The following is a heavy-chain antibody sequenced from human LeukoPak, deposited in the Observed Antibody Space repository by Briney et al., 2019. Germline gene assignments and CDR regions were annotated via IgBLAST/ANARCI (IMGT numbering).Heavy chain of an antibody. CDR3: ARGWSYYGSGSYYIDPHFDY. J-gene: IGHJ4*02. CDR1: GYTFTGYY. D-gene: IGHD3-10*01. V-gene: IGHV1-2*02. CDR2: INPXXGGT. Sequence: ASVKVSCKASGYTFTGYYMHWVRQAPGQGLEWMGWINPXXGGTNYAQKFQGRVTMTRDTSISTAYMELSRLRSDDTAVYYCARGWSYYGSGSYYIDPHFDYWGQGTLVTVSS.